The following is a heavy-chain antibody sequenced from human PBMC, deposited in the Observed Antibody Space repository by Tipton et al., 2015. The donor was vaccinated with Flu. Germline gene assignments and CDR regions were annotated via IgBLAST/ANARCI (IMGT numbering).Heavy chain of an antibody. CDR3: ARDQGFGDGLTYDYYAMGV. J-gene: IGHJ6*02. D-gene: IGHD3-10*01. CDR1: GGSISSGGAY. CDR2: IYYSGST. V-gene: IGHV4-31*03. Sequence: TLSLTCTVSGGSISSGGAYWSWIRQHPGKGLEWIGCIYYSGSTYYNPSLKSRVTISVDTSKNQFSLKLNSVTAADTAVYYCARDQGFGDGLTYDYYAMGVGGQGTTVTVSS.